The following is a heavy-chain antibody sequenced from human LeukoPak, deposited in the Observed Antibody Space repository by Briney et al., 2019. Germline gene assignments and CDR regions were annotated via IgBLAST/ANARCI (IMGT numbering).Heavy chain of an antibody. CDR2: IWYDGSNK. J-gene: IGHJ3*02. V-gene: IGHV3-33*01. CDR3: ASGPYDSSGYQRGHAFDI. CDR1: GXTFSSYG. D-gene: IGHD3-22*01. Sequence: GGSLRLSCAASGXTFSSYGMHWVRQAPGKGLEWVAVIWYDGSNKYYADSVKGRFTISRDNSKNTLYLQMNSLRAEDTAVYYCASGPYDSSGYQRGHAFDIWGQGTMVTVSS.